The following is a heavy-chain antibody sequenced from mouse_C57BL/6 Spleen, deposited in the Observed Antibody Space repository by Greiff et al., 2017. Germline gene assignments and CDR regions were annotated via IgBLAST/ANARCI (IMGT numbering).Heavy chain of an antibody. V-gene: IGHV1-80*01. J-gene: IGHJ1*03. Sequence: VQLQQSGAELVKPGASVKISCKASGYAFSSYWMNWVKQRPGKGLEWIGQIYPGDGDTNYNGKFKGKATLTADKSSSTAYMQLSSLTSEDSAVYFCARGDYGSSYGDWYFEVWGTGTTVTVSS. CDR1: GYAFSSYW. D-gene: IGHD1-1*01. CDR2: IYPGDGDT. CDR3: ARGDYGSSYGDWYFEV.